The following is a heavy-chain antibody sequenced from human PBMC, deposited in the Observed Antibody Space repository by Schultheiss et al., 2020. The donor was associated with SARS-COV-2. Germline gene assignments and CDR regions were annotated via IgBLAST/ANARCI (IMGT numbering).Heavy chain of an antibody. V-gene: IGHV4-59*08. CDR1: GGSINSFY. Sequence: SETLSLTCTVSGGSINSFYWSWVRQPPGGGLEWIGYIYYSGSTNYNPSLKSRVTISVDTSKNQFSLKLSSVTAADTAVYYCARTYCSSTSCLYGYYYYYMDVWGKGTTVTVSS. CDR2: IYYSGST. D-gene: IGHD2-2*01. J-gene: IGHJ6*03. CDR3: ARTYCSSTSCLYGYYYYYMDV.